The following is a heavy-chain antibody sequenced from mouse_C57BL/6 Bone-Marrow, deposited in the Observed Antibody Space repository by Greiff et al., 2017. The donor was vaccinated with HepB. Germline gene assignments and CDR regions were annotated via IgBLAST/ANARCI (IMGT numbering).Heavy chain of an antibody. Sequence: EVQLQQSGAELVRPGASVKLSCTASGFNIKDDYMHWVKQRPEQGLEWIGWIDPENGDTEYASKFQGKATITADTSSNTAYLQLTSLTSEDTAVYYCTLMTTVVDYFDYWGQGTTLTVSS. V-gene: IGHV14-4*01. CDR3: TLMTTVVDYFDY. CDR2: IDPENGDT. CDR1: GFNIKDDY. J-gene: IGHJ2*01. D-gene: IGHD1-1*01.